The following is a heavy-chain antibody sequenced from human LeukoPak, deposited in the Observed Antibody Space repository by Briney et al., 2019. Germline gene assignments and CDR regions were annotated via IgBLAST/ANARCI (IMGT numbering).Heavy chain of an antibody. D-gene: IGHD6-6*01. V-gene: IGHV3-48*03. J-gene: IGHJ3*02. CDR2: ISSSGSII. Sequence: GGSLRLSCAASAFTFSSYELNWVRQAPGKGLGWISYISSSGSIINYADSVKGRFTISRDNAKNSLYLQMNSLRAGDTAVYYCARGATRRSSGAFDIWGQGTMVTVSS. CDR1: AFTFSSYE. CDR3: ARGATRRSSGAFDI.